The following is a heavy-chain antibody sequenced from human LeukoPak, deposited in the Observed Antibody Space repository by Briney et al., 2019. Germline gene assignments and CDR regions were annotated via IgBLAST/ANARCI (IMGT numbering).Heavy chain of an antibody. D-gene: IGHD6-19*01. Sequence: GGSLRLSCAASGFTFSSYEMNWVRQAPGKGLEWVSYISSSGSTIYYADSVKGRFTISRDNAKNTFFLQMNTLRAADTAVYYCAKGSGSGWYGWFAPWGQGTLVTVSS. CDR3: AKGSGSGWYGWFAP. CDR1: GFTFSSYE. V-gene: IGHV3-48*03. J-gene: IGHJ5*02. CDR2: ISSSGSTI.